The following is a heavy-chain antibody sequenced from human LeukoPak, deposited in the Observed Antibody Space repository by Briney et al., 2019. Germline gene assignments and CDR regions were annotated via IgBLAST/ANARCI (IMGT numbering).Heavy chain of an antibody. CDR3: AGRRRVDY. V-gene: IGHV4-39*07. CDR2: IYYSGST. CDR1: GGSISSSSYY. J-gene: IGHJ4*02. D-gene: IGHD1-14*01. Sequence: SETLSLTCTVSGGSISSSSYYWGWIRQPPGKGLEWIGSIYYSGSTYYNPSLKSRVTISVDTSKNQFSLKLSSVTAADTAVYYCAGRRRVDYWGQGTLVTVSS.